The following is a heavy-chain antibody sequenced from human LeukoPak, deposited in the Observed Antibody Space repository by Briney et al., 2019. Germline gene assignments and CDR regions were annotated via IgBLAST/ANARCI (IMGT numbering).Heavy chain of an antibody. J-gene: IGHJ5*02. CDR2: IDASGST. CDR1: GGSISSGRYY. Sequence: SQTLSLTCTASGGSISSGRYYWGWIRQPAGKGREWIGRIDASGSTNYNPARRSRVTIPVDTSKNQLSLKLSSMTAADTAAYYCARGRRGYYDSSGYLWWFDPWGQGTLVTVSS. V-gene: IGHV4-61*02. CDR3: ARGRRGYYDSSGYLWWFDP. D-gene: IGHD3-22*01.